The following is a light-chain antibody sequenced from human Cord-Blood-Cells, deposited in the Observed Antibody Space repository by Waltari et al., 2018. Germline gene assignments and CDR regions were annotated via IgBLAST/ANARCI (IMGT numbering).Light chain of an antibody. CDR1: SSNIGSNY. Sequence: QSVLTQPPSASGTPGQRVTISCSGSSSNIGSNYVYWYQQLPGTAPKLLIHRNKQRPSGVPDRFSGSKSGTSASLAISGLRSEDEADYYCAAWDDSLSGYVFGTGTKVTVL. CDR2: RNK. CDR3: AAWDDSLSGYV. J-gene: IGLJ1*01. V-gene: IGLV1-47*01.